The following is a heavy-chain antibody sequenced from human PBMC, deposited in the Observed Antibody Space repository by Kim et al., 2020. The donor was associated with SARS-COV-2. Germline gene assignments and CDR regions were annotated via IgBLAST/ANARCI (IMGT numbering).Heavy chain of an antibody. Sequence: ASVKVSCKASGYTFTSYAMHWVRQAPGQRLEWMGWINAGNGNTKYSKKFPGRVTITRDTSASTAYMELSSLRSEDTAVYYCARPLDYYDSSGSGLGDAFD. V-gene: IGHV1-3*01. CDR2: INAGNGNT. CDR3: ARPLDYYDSSGSGLGDAFD. CDR1: GYTFTSYA. D-gene: IGHD3-22*01. J-gene: IGHJ3*01.